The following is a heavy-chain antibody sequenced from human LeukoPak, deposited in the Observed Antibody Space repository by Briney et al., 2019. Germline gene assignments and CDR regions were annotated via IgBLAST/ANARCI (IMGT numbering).Heavy chain of an antibody. CDR3: VKDGHDNTGSDY. V-gene: IGHV3-9*01. CDR2: ITWDSSRI. Sequence: GGSLRLSCAASGFTFDDFAMHWVRQVPGKGLEWVSGITWDSSRIAYADSVKGRFTISRDNAKNSLYLQMDRLRAEDTAFYYCVKDGHDNTGSDYWGQGTLVTVSS. J-gene: IGHJ4*02. CDR1: GFTFDDFA. D-gene: IGHD2-8*02.